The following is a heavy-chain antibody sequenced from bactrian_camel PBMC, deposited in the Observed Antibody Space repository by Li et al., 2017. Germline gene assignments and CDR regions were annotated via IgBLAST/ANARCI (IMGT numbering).Heavy chain of an antibody. Sequence: VQLVESGGGLVQPGGSLRLSCSASRYMDSYYCMGWFRQAPGKEREEVAHIYFDGGYTTYRNYSASVKGRFFISENTAKNTLYLQMNSLKPEDTAMYYCAADRSRMTTMQTLGFTPRYWGQGTQVTVS. J-gene: IGHJ4*01. CDR3: AADRSRMTTMQTLGFTPRY. D-gene: IGHD3*01. CDR1: RYMDSYYC. CDR2: IYFDGGYTTYR. V-gene: IGHV3S6*01.